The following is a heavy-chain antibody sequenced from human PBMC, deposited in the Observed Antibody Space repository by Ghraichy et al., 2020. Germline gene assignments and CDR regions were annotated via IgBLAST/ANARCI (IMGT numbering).Heavy chain of an antibody. D-gene: IGHD1-14*01. V-gene: IGHV3-7*03. J-gene: IGHJ4*02. Sequence: LSLTCAASGFTFSDDWLHWVRQAPRKGLEWVAYIRQDATEKYYVDSVKGRFIISRDNAKNSLYLQMNSLTAEDTAVYYCARDKNHAQDSWGQGTLVTVSS. CDR1: GFTFSDDW. CDR3: ARDKNHAQDS. CDR2: IRQDATEK.